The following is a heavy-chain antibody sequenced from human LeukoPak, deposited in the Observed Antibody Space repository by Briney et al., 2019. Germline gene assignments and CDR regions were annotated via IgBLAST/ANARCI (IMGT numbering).Heavy chain of an antibody. D-gene: IGHD6-13*01. CDR1: GYTFTSYD. CDR2: MNPNSGNT. V-gene: IGHV1-8*03. CDR3: ARGRNGYSSLDY. Sequence: ASVKVSCKASGYTFTSYDINWVRQATGQGLEWMGWMNPNSGNTGYAQKFQGRVTITRNTSISTAYMELSSLRSEDTAVYYCARGRNGYSSLDYWGQGTLVTVSS. J-gene: IGHJ4*02.